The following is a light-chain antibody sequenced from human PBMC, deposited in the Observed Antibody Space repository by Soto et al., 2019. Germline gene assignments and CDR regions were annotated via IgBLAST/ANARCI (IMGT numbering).Light chain of an antibody. V-gene: IGLV2-11*01. CDR2: DVS. J-gene: IGLJ1*01. CDR1: SSDVGGYNY. CDR3: CSYAGSYTFGV. Sequence: QSALTQPRSVSGSPGQSVTISCTGTSSDVGGYNYVSWYQQHPGKAPKLMIYDVSKRPSGVPDRFSGSKSGNTASLTISGLQAEDDADYYCCSYAGSYTFGVFGTGTKVTVL.